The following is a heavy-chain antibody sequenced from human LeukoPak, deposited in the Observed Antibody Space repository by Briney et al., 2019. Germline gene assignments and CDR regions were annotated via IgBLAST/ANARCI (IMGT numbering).Heavy chain of an antibody. D-gene: IGHD3-10*01. J-gene: IGHJ5*02. CDR3: ARGGTMVRGVKQIFDP. CDR1: GYTFTSYD. CDR2: MNPNSGNT. V-gene: IGHV1-8*01. Sequence: GASVKVSCKASGYTFTSYDINWVRQATGQGLEWMGWMNPNSGNTGYAQKFQGRVTMTRNTSISTAYMELSSLRSEDTAVYYCARGGTMVRGVKQIFDPWGQGTLVTVSS.